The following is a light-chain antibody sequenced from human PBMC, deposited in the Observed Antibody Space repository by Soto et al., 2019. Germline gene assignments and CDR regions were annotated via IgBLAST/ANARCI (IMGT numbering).Light chain of an antibody. V-gene: IGLV2-14*01. CDR2: DVS. J-gene: IGLJ1*01. CDR1: SRDVGGYNS. CDR3: SSYTTGGSYV. Sequence: QSALTQPASVSGSPGLSIAISCTGTSRDVGGYNSVSWYQQQPGKVPKLMIYDVSTRPSGVSNRFSGSKSGNTASLTISGLQAEDEADYYCSSYTTGGSYVFGTGTKLTVL.